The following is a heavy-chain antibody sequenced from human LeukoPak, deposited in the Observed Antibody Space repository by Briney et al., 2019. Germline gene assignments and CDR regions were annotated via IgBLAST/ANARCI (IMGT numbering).Heavy chain of an antibody. CDR2: INPNSGAT. CDR3: GRAGSYYYFYMDV. V-gene: IGHV1-2*02. CDR1: GYNFTDYY. Sequence: ASVKVSCKASGYNFTDYYIHWVRQAPGQGLEWMGCINPNSGATYYSRKFQGRVTMTRDTSISTAFMDLSRLTSDDTAVYYCGRAGSYYYFYMDVWGKGTTVTVSS. J-gene: IGHJ6*03. D-gene: IGHD2-15*01.